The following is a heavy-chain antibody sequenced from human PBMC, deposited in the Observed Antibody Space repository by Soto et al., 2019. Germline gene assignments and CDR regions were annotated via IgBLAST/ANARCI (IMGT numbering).Heavy chain of an antibody. V-gene: IGHV3-33*01. J-gene: IGHJ4*02. Sequence: QVQLVESGGGVVQPWRSLRLSCAASGFTFSSYGMHWVRQPPGKGLEWVSVIWYDGSDKYYADSVKDRFTISRDNSKNTLYLQMTSLRAEDTAVYYCARDRYSSGWYDLDYWGQGTLVTVSS. CDR3: ARDRYSSGWYDLDY. CDR1: GFTFSSYG. D-gene: IGHD6-19*01. CDR2: IWYDGSDK.